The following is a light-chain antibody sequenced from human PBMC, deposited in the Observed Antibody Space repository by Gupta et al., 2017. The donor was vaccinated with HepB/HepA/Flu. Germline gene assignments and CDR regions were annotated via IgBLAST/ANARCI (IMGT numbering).Light chain of an antibody. CDR3: QQRSNCPRA. CDR2: DAS. CDR1: QSISYF. J-gene: IGKJ3*01. V-gene: IGKV3-11*01. Sequence: EIVLTQSPATLSLSPAERATLSCRASQSISYFLAWYQQKPGQAPRLLIYDASNRASGIPARFSGSGSGTDFTLTISRLEPEDFAVYYCQQRSNCPRAFGPGTRVDIK.